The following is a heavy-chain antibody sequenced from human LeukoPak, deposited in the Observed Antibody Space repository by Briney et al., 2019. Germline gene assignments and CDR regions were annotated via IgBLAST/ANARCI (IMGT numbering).Heavy chain of an antibody. D-gene: IGHD6-19*01. CDR3: ARLGDIAVAGKEGSFDY. Sequence: GGSLRLSCAASGFTFSSYSMNWVRQAPGKGLEWVSYISSSSSTIYYADSVKGRFTIYRDNAKNSLYLQMNSLRAEDTAVYYCARLGDIAVAGKEGSFDYWGQGTLVTVSS. CDR2: ISSSSSTI. CDR1: GFTFSSYS. V-gene: IGHV3-48*01. J-gene: IGHJ4*02.